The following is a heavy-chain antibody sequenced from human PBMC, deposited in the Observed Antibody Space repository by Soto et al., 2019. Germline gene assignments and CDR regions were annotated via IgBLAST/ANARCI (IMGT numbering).Heavy chain of an antibody. D-gene: IGHD6-13*01. Sequence: PGGSLRLSCAASGFTFSSYGMHWVRQAPGKGLEWVAVIWYDGSNKYYADSVKGRFTISRDNSKNTLYLQMNSLRAEDTAVYYCARDHSSSWFGYYYGMDVWGQGTTVTVSS. V-gene: IGHV3-33*01. CDR3: ARDHSSSWFGYYYGMDV. CDR1: GFTFSSYG. CDR2: IWYDGSNK. J-gene: IGHJ6*02.